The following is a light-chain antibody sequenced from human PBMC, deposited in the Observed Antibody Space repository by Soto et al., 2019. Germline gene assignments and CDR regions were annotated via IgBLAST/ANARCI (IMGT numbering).Light chain of an antibody. V-gene: IGKV3-15*01. CDR3: QQYSFWRT. CDR2: GAS. CDR1: QSVRRN. Sequence: ESVLTQSPGTLALSRGERATLSCRASQSVRRNYVAWYQQKPGQAPSLLIYGASIRATGVPARFSGSGSGTEFTLTISSLQSEDFAVYYCQQYSFWRTLGQGTKVDIK. J-gene: IGKJ1*01.